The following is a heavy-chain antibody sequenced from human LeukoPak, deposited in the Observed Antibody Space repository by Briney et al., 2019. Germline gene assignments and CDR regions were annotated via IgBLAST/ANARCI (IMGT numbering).Heavy chain of an antibody. Sequence: GGSLRLSCAASGFTFSSYAMTWVRQAPGKGLEWVSAISGSGGSTYYADSVKGRFTISRDNSKNSLYLQMNSLRDEDTAVYYCYGMATDRAGHYHYWGQGTLVTVSS. D-gene: IGHD5-24*01. CDR3: YGMATDRAGHYHY. J-gene: IGHJ4*02. CDR2: ISGSGGST. V-gene: IGHV3-23*01. CDR1: GFTFSSYA.